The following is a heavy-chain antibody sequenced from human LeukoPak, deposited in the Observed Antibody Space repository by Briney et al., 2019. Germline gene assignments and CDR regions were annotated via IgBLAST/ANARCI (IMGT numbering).Heavy chain of an antibody. J-gene: IGHJ5*02. D-gene: IGHD2-2*01. CDR1: GGTFSSYA. V-gene: IGHV1-69*13. CDR3: ARGAFDCSSTSCYFDP. Sequence: ASVKVSCKASGGTFSSYALSWVRQAPGQGLEWMGGIIPIFGTANYAQKFQGRVTITADESTSTAYMELSSLRSEDTAVYYCARGAFDCSSTSCYFDPWGQGTLVTVSS. CDR2: IIPIFGTA.